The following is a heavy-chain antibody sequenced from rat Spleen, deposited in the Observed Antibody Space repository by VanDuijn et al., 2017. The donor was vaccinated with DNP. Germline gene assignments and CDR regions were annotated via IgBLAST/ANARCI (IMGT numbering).Heavy chain of an antibody. D-gene: IGHD4-3*01. CDR3: AREKFGVND. J-gene: IGHJ2*01. V-gene: IGHV4-2*01. Sequence: EVKLVESGGGLVQPGRSLKLSCAASVFNFKDYWMAWVRQAPGKGLEWIGEINKDGRTIKYTPSLKDKFTISRDNAQDTLYLQMSKLESEETAIYYCAREKFGVNDWGQGVMVTVSS. CDR2: INKDGRTI. CDR1: VFNFKDYW.